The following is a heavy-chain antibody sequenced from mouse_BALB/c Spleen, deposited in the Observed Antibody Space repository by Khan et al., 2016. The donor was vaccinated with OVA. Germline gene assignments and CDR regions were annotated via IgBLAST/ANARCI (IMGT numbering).Heavy chain of an antibody. Sequence: QVQLQQSGAELAKPGASVKMSCKASGYTFISYWMHWVKQRPGQGLEWIGYITPSTGYTEYNQKFKDKATLTSDKSSSNAYMQLSRVTSEDSAVYCCARAIFDVYPAVAYWGQGTLVTVSA. CDR1: GYTFISYW. J-gene: IGHJ3*01. CDR3: ARAIFDVYPAVAY. D-gene: IGHD2-3*01. CDR2: ITPSTGYT. V-gene: IGHV1-7*01.